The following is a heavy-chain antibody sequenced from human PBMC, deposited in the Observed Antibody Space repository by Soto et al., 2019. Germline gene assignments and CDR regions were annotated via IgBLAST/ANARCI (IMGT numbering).Heavy chain of an antibody. CDR1: GFTFSNYW. D-gene: IGHD2-21*02. Sequence: EVQLVESGGGLVQPGGSLRLSCAASGFTFSNYWIHWVRQAPGKGLVWVSRINSDGTTTNYADSVKGRFTISRDKARNTVFLQMNSLRADDTAVYFCAKSARGVYGDFDWGQGTLVTVSS. J-gene: IGHJ4*02. CDR2: INSDGTTT. V-gene: IGHV3-74*02. CDR3: AKSARGVYGDFD.